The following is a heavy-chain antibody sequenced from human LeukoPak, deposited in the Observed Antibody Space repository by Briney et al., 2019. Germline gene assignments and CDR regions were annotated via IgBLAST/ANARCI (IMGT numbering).Heavy chain of an antibody. V-gene: IGHV4-61*02. Sequence: PSETLSLTCTVSGGSISSGSYYWSWIRQPAGKGLEWIGRIYTSGSTNYNPSLKSRVTISVDTSKNQFSLKLSSVTAADTAVYYCASTMVRGVTNRLDYWGQGTLVTVSS. J-gene: IGHJ4*02. CDR3: ASTMVRGVTNRLDY. D-gene: IGHD3-10*01. CDR2: IYTSGST. CDR1: GGSISSGSYY.